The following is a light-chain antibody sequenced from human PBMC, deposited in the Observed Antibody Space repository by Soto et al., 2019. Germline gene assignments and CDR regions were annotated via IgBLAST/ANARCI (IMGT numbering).Light chain of an antibody. CDR1: SSDVGAYTS. Sequence: QSVLTQPASVSGSPGQSITISCTGTSSDVGAYTSVSWYQQHPGKAPKLIIYEVSNRPPGISTRFSGSKSASTASLTISGLQAEDEAHHYCSSYPLDNRDYVFSTGTKLTVL. CDR3: SSYPLDNRDYV. V-gene: IGLV2-14*01. CDR2: EVS. J-gene: IGLJ1*01.